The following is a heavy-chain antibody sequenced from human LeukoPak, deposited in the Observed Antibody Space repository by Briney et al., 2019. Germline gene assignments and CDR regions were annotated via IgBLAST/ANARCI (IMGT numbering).Heavy chain of an antibody. V-gene: IGHV3-30*18. CDR1: GFTFSSYG. Sequence: GGSLRLSCAASGFTFSSYGMHWVRQAPGKGLEWVAVISYAGSNKYYADSVKGRFTISRDNSKNTLYLQMNSLRAEDTAVYYCAKDHSSSTGYFQHWGQGTLVTVSS. CDR2: ISYAGSNK. CDR3: AKDHSSSTGYFQH. D-gene: IGHD6-13*01. J-gene: IGHJ1*01.